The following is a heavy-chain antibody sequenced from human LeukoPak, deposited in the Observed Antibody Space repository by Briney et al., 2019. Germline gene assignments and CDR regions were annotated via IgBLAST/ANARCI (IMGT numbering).Heavy chain of an antibody. J-gene: IGHJ3*02. D-gene: IGHD3-10*01. CDR3: AKSDGYGLIDI. CDR1: GGSVASNPYY. CDR2: VSYRGRP. Sequence: PPETLSLTCTLSGGSVASNPYYWAWARQPPGRELDWICSVSYRGRPPYTPPLESRVTISVDTSKNQFFLKFNSVTAADTAVYYCAKSDGYGLIDIWGQGTMVTVSS. V-gene: IGHV4-39*07.